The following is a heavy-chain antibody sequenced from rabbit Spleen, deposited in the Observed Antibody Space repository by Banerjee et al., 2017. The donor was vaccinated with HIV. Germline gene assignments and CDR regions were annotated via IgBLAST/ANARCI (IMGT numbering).Heavy chain of an antibody. V-gene: IGHV1S45*01. CDR1: GFDFSTAYN. Sequence: QEQLVESGGGLVQPEGSLTLTCKASGFDFSTAYNMCWVRQAPGKGLEWIACFDAGFISITWYANWAKGRFTISTTSSTTVTLQMTSLTAADTATYFCVRDLAGISTNLWGQGTLVTVS. CDR2: FDAGFISIT. D-gene: IGHD4-1*01. J-gene: IGHJ3*01. CDR3: VRDLAGISTNL.